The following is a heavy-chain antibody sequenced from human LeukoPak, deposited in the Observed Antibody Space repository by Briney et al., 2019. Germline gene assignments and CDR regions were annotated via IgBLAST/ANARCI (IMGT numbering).Heavy chain of an antibody. Sequence: PGGSLRLSCAASGFTFSSYWMSWVRQAPGKGLEWVANIKQDGSEKYYVDSVKGRFTTSRDNAKNSLYLQMNSLRAEDTAVYYCARGSGSEQYYFDYWGQGTLVTVSS. CDR2: IKQDGSEK. CDR3: ARGSGSEQYYFDY. V-gene: IGHV3-7*01. D-gene: IGHD6-25*01. J-gene: IGHJ4*02. CDR1: GFTFSSYW.